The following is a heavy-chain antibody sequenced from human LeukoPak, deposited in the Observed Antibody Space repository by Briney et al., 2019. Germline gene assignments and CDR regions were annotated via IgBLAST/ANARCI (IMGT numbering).Heavy chain of an antibody. CDR1: GFTFGSYA. Sequence: GGSLRLSCIASGFTFGSYAMSWVRQAPGKGLEWVSAITGSGSSTYYPDSVRGRFTISRDNSKSTLYLQLNSLRVEDTAVYYCAKDTVPATTVTRGLDYWGQGTLVTVSS. J-gene: IGHJ4*02. V-gene: IGHV3-23*01. CDR2: ITGSGSST. D-gene: IGHD4-17*01. CDR3: AKDTVPATTVTRGLDY.